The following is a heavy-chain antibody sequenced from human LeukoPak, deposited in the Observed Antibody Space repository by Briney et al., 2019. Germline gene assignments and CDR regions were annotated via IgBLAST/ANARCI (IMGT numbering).Heavy chain of an antibody. CDR2: IYYSGST. D-gene: IGHD6-6*01. Sequence: SETLSLTCTVSGGSISSYYWSWIRQPAGKGLEWIGYIYYSGSTNYNPSLKSRVTISVDTSKNQFSLKLSSVTAADTAVYYCARVYSSSPLDYYYYMDVWGKGTTVTVSS. V-gene: IGHV4-59*01. CDR1: GGSISSYY. CDR3: ARVYSSSPLDYYYYMDV. J-gene: IGHJ6*03.